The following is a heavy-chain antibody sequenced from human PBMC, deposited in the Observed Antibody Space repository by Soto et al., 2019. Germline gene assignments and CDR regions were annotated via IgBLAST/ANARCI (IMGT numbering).Heavy chain of an antibody. D-gene: IGHD3-3*01. CDR2: IYPDDSDT. V-gene: IGHV5-51*01. J-gene: IGHJ5*02. Sequence: GESLKISCKGSGYSFTNYWIGWVRQMPGKGLEWMGMIYPDDSDTKYSPSFQGQVTFSADKSINTAHLQWSSLKASDTAIYYCARLEWLSLAAWFDPWRQGTLATVSS. CDR1: GYSFTNYW. CDR3: ARLEWLSLAAWFDP.